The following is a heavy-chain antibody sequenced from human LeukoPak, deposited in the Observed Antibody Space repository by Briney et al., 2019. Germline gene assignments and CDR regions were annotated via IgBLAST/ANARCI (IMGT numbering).Heavy chain of an antibody. D-gene: IGHD4-23*01. CDR2: ISYDGSNK. CDR3: AKDRNYTTVVTRGLDY. V-gene: IGHV3-30*18. Sequence: PGGSLRLSCAASGFTFSSYGMHWVRQAPGKGLEWVAVISYDGSNKYYADSVKGRFTISRDNSKNTLYLQMNSLRAEDTAVYYCAKDRNYTTVVTRGLDYWGQGTLVTVSS. J-gene: IGHJ4*02. CDR1: GFTFSSYG.